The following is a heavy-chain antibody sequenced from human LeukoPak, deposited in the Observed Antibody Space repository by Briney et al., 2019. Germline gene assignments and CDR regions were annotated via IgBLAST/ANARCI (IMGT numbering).Heavy chain of an antibody. CDR1: GDSVSSNSVA. CDR2: TYYRSKWYS. CDR3: ARAYNWNLDY. V-gene: IGHV6-1*01. D-gene: IGHD1-1*01. Sequence: SQTLPLTCAISGDSVSSNSVAWNWIRQSPSRGLEWLGRTYYRSKWYSEYAVSVKSRITINPDTSKNQFSLQLDSVTPEDTAVYYCARAYNWNLDYWGQGALVTVSS. J-gene: IGHJ4*02.